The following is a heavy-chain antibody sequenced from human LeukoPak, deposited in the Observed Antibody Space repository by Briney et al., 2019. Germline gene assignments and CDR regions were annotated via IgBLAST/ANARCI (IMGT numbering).Heavy chain of an antibody. Sequence: SETLSLTCTVSGGSTSSHYWSWIRQPPGKGLEWIGYIYYSGSTNYNPSLKSRVTISVDTSKNQFSLKLSSVTAADTAVYYCARGGATYYYDSSGQYFQHWGQGTLVTVSS. V-gene: IGHV4-59*11. CDR1: GGSTSSHY. CDR2: IYYSGST. J-gene: IGHJ1*01. CDR3: ARGGATYYYDSSGQYFQH. D-gene: IGHD3-22*01.